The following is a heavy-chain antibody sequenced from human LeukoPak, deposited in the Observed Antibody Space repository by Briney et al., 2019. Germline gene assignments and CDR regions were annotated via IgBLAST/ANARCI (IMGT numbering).Heavy chain of an antibody. CDR3: AREPTERGIAANFDY. D-gene: IGHD6-13*01. J-gene: IGHJ4*02. V-gene: IGHV4-4*08. CDR2: IYTSGST. Sequence: SETLSLTCTVSGGSISNYEWSWIRQPPGKGLEWIGRIYTSGSTNYNPSLKSRVTISVDTSKNQFSLKLSSVTAADTAVYYCAREPTERGIAANFDYWGQGTLVTVSS. CDR1: GGSISNYE.